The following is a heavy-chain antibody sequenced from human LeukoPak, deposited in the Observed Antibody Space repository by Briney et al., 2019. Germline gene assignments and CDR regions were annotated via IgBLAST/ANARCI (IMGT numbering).Heavy chain of an antibody. CDR1: GFTFSSYW. V-gene: IGHV3-21*01. D-gene: IGHD5-24*01. Sequence: GGSLRLSCAASGFTFSSYWMHWVRHIPGKGLEWVSSISSSSSSIYYSDSVKGRFTVSRDNAKNSLYLQMNSLRAEDTAVYYCARDRREMATITYGAFDVWGQGTMVTVSS. CDR3: ARDRREMATITYGAFDV. J-gene: IGHJ3*01. CDR2: ISSSSSSI.